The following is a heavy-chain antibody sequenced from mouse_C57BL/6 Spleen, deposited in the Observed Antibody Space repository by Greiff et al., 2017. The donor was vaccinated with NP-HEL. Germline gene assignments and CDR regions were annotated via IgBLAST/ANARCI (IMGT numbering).Heavy chain of an antibody. V-gene: IGHV5-9-1*02. CDR2: ISSGGDYI. CDR1: GFTFSSYA. D-gene: IGHD1-1*01. Sequence: EVKVVESGEGLVKPGGSLKLSCAASGFTFSSYAMSWVRQTPEKRLEWVAYISSGGDYIYYADTVKGRFTISRDNARNTLYLQMSSLKSEDTAMYYCTRDGIGGSGYFDYWGQGTTLTVSS. J-gene: IGHJ2*01. CDR3: TRDGIGGSGYFDY.